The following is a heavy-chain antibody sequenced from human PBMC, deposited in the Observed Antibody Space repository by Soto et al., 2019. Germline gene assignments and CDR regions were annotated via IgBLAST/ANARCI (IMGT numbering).Heavy chain of an antibody. CDR1: GGSITSHY. D-gene: IGHD3-10*01. CDR3: ARQGFGQLHGLVDV. J-gene: IGHJ6*02. V-gene: IGHV4-59*08. Sequence: LSLTCSVSGGSITSHYCSWFRQPPGKGLEWIGYIHHSGSTSYNPSLKSRVTMSVDTSKNHFSLEVNSVTAADTALYYCARQGFGQLHGLVDVWGPGTTVTVSS. CDR2: IHHSGST.